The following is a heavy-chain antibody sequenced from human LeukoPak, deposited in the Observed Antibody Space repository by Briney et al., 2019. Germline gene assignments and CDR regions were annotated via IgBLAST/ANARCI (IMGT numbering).Heavy chain of an antibody. D-gene: IGHD5-18*01. J-gene: IGHJ4*02. Sequence: GGSLRLSCAASGFTFNYAWMSWVRQAPGKGLEWVGRIKSKTDGETTDYAAPVKCRFTISRDDSKNTLYLQMNSLKTEDIALYYCTTAPSGYAYMNGWHLDYWGQGALVTVSS. CDR2: IKSKTDGETT. CDR3: TTAPSGYAYMNGWHLDY. CDR1: GFTFNYAW. V-gene: IGHV3-15*01.